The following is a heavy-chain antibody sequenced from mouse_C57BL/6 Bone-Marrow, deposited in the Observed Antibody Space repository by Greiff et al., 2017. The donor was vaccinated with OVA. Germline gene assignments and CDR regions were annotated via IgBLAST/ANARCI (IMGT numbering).Heavy chain of an antibody. CDR3: ARDGYYAWFAY. V-gene: IGHV1-69*01. Sequence: VQLQQPGAELVMPGASVKLSCKASGYTFTSYWMHWVKQRPGQGLEWIGEIDPSDSYTNYNQKFKGKSTLTVDKSSSTAYMQLSSLTSEDSAVYYCARDGYYAWFAYWGQGTLVTVSA. CDR2: IDPSDSYT. CDR1: GYTFTSYW. D-gene: IGHD2-3*01. J-gene: IGHJ3*01.